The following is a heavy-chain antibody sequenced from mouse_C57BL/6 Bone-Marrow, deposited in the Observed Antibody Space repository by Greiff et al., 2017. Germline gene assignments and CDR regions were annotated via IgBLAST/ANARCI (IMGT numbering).Heavy chain of an antibody. CDR3: TRESIVTTYYFDY. V-gene: IGHV5-9-1*02. Sequence: DVHLVESGEGLVKPGGSLKLSCAASGFTFSSYAMSWVRQTPEKRLEWVAYISSGGDYIYYADTVKGRFTISRDNARNTLYLQMSSLKSEDTAMYYCTRESIVTTYYFDYWGQGTTLTVSS. CDR2: ISSGGDYI. D-gene: IGHD2-5*01. J-gene: IGHJ2*01. CDR1: GFTFSSYA.